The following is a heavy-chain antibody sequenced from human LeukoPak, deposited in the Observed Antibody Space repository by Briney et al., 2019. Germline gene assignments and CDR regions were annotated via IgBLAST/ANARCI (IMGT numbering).Heavy chain of an antibody. J-gene: IGHJ4*02. Sequence: SGPTLVNPTQTLALTCTFSGFSLSTSGVGVGWIRQPPGKALEWLALIYWNDDKRYSPSLKSRLTITKDTSKNQVVLTMTNMDPVDTATYYCARRRGPTDEFDYWGQGTLVTVSS. CDR1: GFSLSTSGVG. CDR3: ARRRGPTDEFDY. V-gene: IGHV2-5*01. CDR2: IYWNDDK. D-gene: IGHD4-17*01.